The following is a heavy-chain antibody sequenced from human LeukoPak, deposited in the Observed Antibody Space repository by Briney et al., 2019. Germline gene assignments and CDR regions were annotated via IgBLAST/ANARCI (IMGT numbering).Heavy chain of an antibody. J-gene: IGHJ4*02. Sequence: GGSLRLSCAASGFTFSRYWMSWVRQAPGKGLEWVANIKEDGTVKYYVESVKGRFTISRDNAKNSLYLQMNSLRDEDTAVYYCATGLPLEYWGQGTLVTVSS. CDR3: ATGLPLEY. CDR1: GFTFSRYW. V-gene: IGHV3-7*02. CDR2: IKEDGTVK. D-gene: IGHD4-11*01.